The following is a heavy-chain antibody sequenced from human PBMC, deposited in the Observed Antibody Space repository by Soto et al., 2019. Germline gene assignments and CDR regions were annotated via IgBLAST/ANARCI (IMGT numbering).Heavy chain of an antibody. J-gene: IGHJ6*02. V-gene: IGHV4-59*01. Sequence: SETLSLTCNVSGGSISGYYWSWNRQSPGKGLEYIGYIYYRGSTNYNSSLKSRVTMSVDTSRNQFSLKMNSVTAADTAVYYCARQQLLPFYYALDVWGQGTTVTVSS. CDR2: IYYRGST. CDR3: ARQQLLPFYYALDV. D-gene: IGHD1-26*01. CDR1: GGSISGYY.